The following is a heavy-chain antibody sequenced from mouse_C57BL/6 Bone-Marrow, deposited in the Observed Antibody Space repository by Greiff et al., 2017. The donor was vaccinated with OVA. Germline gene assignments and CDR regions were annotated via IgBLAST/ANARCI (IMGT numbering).Heavy chain of an antibody. CDR3: TTMVTAGYFDV. D-gene: IGHD2-13*01. J-gene: IGHJ1*03. CDR2: IDPETGGT. V-gene: IGHV1-15*01. CDR1: GYTFTDYE. Sequence: QVQLKQSGAELVRPGASVTLSCKASGYTFTDYEMHWVKQTPVHGLEWIGAIDPETGGTAYNQKFKGKAILTAEKSSSTAYMELRSLTSEDSAVYYCTTMVTAGYFDVWGTGTTVTVSS.